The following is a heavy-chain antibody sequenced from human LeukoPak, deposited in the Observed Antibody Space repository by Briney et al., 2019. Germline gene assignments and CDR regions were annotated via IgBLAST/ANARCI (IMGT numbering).Heavy chain of an antibody. CDR3: ARDRYVSDHYYFDY. CDR2: IYYSGST. CDR1: GGSISSYY. D-gene: IGHD5-12*01. V-gene: IGHV4-59*01. J-gene: IGHJ4*02. Sequence: PSETLSLTCTVSGGSISSYYWSWIRQAPGKGLEWIGYIYYSGSTNYNPSLKSRVTISVDTSKNQFSLKLSSVTAADTAVYYCARDRYVSDHYYFDYWGQGTLVTVSS.